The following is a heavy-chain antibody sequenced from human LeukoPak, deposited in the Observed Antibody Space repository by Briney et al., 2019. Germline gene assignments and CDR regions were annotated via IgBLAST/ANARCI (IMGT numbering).Heavy chain of an antibody. J-gene: IGHJ5*02. V-gene: IGHV1-2*02. CDR2: INPNSGGT. D-gene: IGHD2-15*01. CDR1: EYTFAGYY. CDR3: ARDRIACSGGSCYDWFDP. Sequence: ASVKVSCKASEYTFAGYYMHWVRQAPGQGLEWMGWINPNSGGTNYAQKFQGRVTMTRDTSISTAYMELSRLRSDDTAVYYCARDRIACSGGSCYDWFDPWGQGTLVTVSS.